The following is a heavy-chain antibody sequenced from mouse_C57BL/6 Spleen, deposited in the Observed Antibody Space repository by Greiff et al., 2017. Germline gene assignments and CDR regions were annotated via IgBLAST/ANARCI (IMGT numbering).Heavy chain of an antibody. CDR2: IDPSDSYH. D-gene: IGHD1-1*01. V-gene: IGHV1-59*01. Sequence: QVQLQQPGAELVRPGTSVKLSCKASGYTFTSYWMHWVKQRPGQGLEWIGVIDPSDSYHNYNQRFKGKATLTVDTASSTAYMHLSSLASEDSAVYYCARIVVTTVVVDYWGQGTTLTVSS. CDR3: ARIVVTTVVVDY. J-gene: IGHJ2*01. CDR1: GYTFTSYW.